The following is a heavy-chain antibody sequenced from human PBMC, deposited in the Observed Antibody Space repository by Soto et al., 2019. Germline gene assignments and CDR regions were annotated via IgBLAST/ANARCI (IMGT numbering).Heavy chain of an antibody. CDR2: INHGGST. Sequence: SETLSLTCAVYGGSFSGYYWSWIRQPPGKGLEWIGEINHGGSTNYNPSLKSRVTISVDTSKNQFSLKLSSVTAADTAVYYCARGSREILGFDYWGQGTLVTVSS. J-gene: IGHJ4*02. V-gene: IGHV4-34*01. D-gene: IGHD1-26*01. CDR1: GGSFSGYY. CDR3: ARGSREILGFDY.